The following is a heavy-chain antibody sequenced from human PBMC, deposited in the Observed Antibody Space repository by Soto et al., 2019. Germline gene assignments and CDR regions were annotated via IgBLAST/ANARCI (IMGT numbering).Heavy chain of an antibody. V-gene: IGHV3-48*01. D-gene: IGHD6-19*01. CDR3: AREMAAHYGMDV. CDR2: ITSSSSTI. J-gene: IGHJ6*02. CDR1: GFTFSRYS. Sequence: EVQLVESGGGLVQPGGSLRLSCAASGFTFSRYSRNWVRQAPGKGLEWVSYITSSSSTIYYADSVKGRFTISRDNAKNSLYLQMNSLRAEDTAVYYCAREMAAHYGMDVWGQGTTVTVSS.